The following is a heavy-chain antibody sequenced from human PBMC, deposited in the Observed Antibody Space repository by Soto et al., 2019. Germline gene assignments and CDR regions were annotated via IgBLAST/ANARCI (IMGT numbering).Heavy chain of an antibody. J-gene: IGHJ4*02. Sequence: QVQLVQSGAEVKKPGASVKVSCKASGYTFTSYAMHWVRQAPGQRLEWMGWINAGNGNTKYSQKFQRRVTITRDTSASTAYMELSSLRSEDTAVYYCARINGTTVTTYCDYWGQGTLVTVSS. V-gene: IGHV1-3*01. D-gene: IGHD4-17*01. CDR2: INAGNGNT. CDR1: GYTFTSYA. CDR3: ARINGTTVTTYCDY.